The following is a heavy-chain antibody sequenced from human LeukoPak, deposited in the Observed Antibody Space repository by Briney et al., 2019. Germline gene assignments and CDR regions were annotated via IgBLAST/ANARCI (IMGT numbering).Heavy chain of an antibody. V-gene: IGHV3-20*04. CDR3: ARDEGVVVPASAPDAFDI. CDR2: INWNGGST. D-gene: IGHD2-2*01. CDR1: GFTFDDYG. Sequence: GGSLRLSCAASGFTFDDYGMSWVRQAPGKGLEWVSGINWNGGSTGYADSVKGRFTISRDNAKNSLYLQMNSLRAEDTALYYCARDEGVVVPASAPDAFDIWGQGTMVAVSS. J-gene: IGHJ3*02.